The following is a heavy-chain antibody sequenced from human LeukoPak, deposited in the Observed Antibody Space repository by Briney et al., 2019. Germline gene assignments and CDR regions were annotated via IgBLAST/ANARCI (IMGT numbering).Heavy chain of an antibody. Sequence: SETLSLTCTVSGGSISSYYWSWIRQPAGKGLEWIGRIYTSGATYYNPSLKNRVTMSVDTSENQFSLKLKSVTAADTAVYYCARTRHYDNCFDPWGRGTLVTVSS. CDR3: ARTRHYDNCFDP. CDR2: IYTSGAT. V-gene: IGHV4-4*07. CDR1: GGSISSYY. J-gene: IGHJ5*02. D-gene: IGHD3-3*01.